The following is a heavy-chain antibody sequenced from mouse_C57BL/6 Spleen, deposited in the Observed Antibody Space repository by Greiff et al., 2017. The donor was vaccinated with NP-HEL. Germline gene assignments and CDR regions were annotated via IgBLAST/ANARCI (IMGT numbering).Heavy chain of an antibody. V-gene: IGHV1-69*01. J-gene: IGHJ2*01. CDR3: ARAGYVYGFDD. Sequence: QVQLQQPGAELVMPGASVKLSCKASGYTFTSYWMHWVKQRPGQGLEWIGEIDPSDSYTNYNQKFKGKSTLTVDKSSSTAYMQLSSLTSEDSAVYYCARAGYVYGFDDWGQGTTLTVSS. D-gene: IGHD2-2*01. CDR2: IDPSDSYT. CDR1: GYTFTSYW.